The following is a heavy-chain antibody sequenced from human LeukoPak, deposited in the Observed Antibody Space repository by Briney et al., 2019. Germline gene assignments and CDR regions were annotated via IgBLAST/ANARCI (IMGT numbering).Heavy chain of an antibody. CDR3: ARVLLWFGELGVGFDY. J-gene: IGHJ4*02. CDR2: INPNSGGT. V-gene: IGHV1-2*02. D-gene: IGHD3-10*01. Sequence: ASVKVSCKASGYTLTGYYMHWVRQAPGQGLEWMGWINPNSGGTNYAQKFQGRVTMTRDTSISTAYMELSRLRSDDTAVYYCARVLLWFGELGVGFDYWGQGTLVTVSS. CDR1: GYTLTGYY.